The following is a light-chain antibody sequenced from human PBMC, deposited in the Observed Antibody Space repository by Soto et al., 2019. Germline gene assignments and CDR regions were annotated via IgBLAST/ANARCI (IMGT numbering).Light chain of an antibody. Sequence: DIQMTQSPSSLSASVGDRVTITCRASQSISSYLNWYQQKPGKAPTLLIYAASSLQSGVPSRFSGSGSGTADTLTTSSLLPEDFATYYCQQSYSTFGTFGQGTKVEIK. V-gene: IGKV1-39*01. J-gene: IGKJ1*01. CDR2: AAS. CDR3: QQSYSTFGT. CDR1: QSISSY.